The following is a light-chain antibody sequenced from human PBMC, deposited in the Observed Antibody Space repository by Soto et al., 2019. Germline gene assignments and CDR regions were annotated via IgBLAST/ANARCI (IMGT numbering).Light chain of an antibody. CDR3: QQHITWPLT. V-gene: IGKV3D-15*01. Sequence: EIVMTQSPVTLSVSPRERATLSCRASQSVSSNLAWYQQKPGQAPRLLIYGASTRATGIPARFSGSGFGTDYTLTISSLEPEDFAVYYCQQHITWPLTFGGGTKVDIK. J-gene: IGKJ4*01. CDR1: QSVSSN. CDR2: GAS.